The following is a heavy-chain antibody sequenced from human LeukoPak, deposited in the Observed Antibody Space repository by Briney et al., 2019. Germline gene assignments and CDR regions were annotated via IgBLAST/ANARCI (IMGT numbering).Heavy chain of an antibody. Sequence: PGGSLRLSCAASGFTFSSDTMNWVRQAPGQGLEWVSSISSSSSNTHYADSVKGRFTISRDNAKNSLYLQMNSLRDEDTAVYYCATDGRSSGWYGFDYWGQGTLVTVSS. V-gene: IGHV3-21*01. CDR2: ISSSSSNT. CDR3: ATDGRSSGWYGFDY. CDR1: GFTFSSDT. D-gene: IGHD6-19*01. J-gene: IGHJ4*02.